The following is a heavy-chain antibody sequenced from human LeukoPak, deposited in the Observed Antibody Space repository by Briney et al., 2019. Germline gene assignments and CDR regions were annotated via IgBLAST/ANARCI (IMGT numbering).Heavy chain of an antibody. J-gene: IGHJ4*02. D-gene: IGHD3-22*01. V-gene: IGHV3-30*18. CDR3: AKESHDSSGYYHYFDY. CDR2: ISYDGSKK. CDR1: GFTFSSYG. Sequence: PGGSLRLSCAASGFTFSSYGMHWVRQAPGKGLEWVALISYDGSKKYYADSVKGRFPISRDNSKNTLYLQMNSLRAEDTAVYYCAKESHDSSGYYHYFDYWGQGALVTVSS.